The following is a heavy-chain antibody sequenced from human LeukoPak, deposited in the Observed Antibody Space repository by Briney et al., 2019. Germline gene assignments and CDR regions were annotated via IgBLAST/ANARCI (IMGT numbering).Heavy chain of an antibody. D-gene: IGHD3-3*01. V-gene: IGHV3-64*01. Sequence: GGSLRLSCVASGFTFSSYAMHWVRQAPGKGLEYVSAISSNGATTYYANSVKGRFSISRDNSKNTVYLQMGSLRAEDMAVYYCARVYFWSGYFDYWGQGTLVTVSS. CDR3: ARVYFWSGYFDY. CDR2: ISSNGATT. CDR1: GFTFSSYA. J-gene: IGHJ4*02.